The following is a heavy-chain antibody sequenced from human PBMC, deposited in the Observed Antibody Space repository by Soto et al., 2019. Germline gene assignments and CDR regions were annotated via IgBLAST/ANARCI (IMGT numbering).Heavy chain of an antibody. J-gene: IGHJ4*02. CDR1: GFTFSSYA. V-gene: IGHV3-23*01. D-gene: IGHD3-22*01. CDR3: AKVPYYYDSSGACFDY. CDR2: LSGSGGST. Sequence: GGSLRLSCAASGFTFSSYAMSWVPPAPGKGLEWVSALSGSGGSTYYADFVKGRFTISRDNSKNTMYLQMNSLRAEDTAVYYCAKVPYYYDSSGACFDYWGQGTLVTVSS.